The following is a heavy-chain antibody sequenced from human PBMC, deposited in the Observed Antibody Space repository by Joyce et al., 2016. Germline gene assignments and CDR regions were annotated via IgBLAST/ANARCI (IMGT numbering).Heavy chain of an antibody. V-gene: IGHV3-33*01. CDR3: VRGRRGSPFYFEY. Sequence: AQLVGSGGGVVQLGRSLRPSCTTSGFTFRDFGMHWFRQAPGKGLEWVELIWFDGTNKYYADSMKGRFTISRDNSKSTLYLQMNSLRAEDTAVYYCVRGRRGSPFYFEYWGQGTLVTVSS. CDR2: IWFDGTNK. CDR1: GFTFRDFG. J-gene: IGHJ4*02.